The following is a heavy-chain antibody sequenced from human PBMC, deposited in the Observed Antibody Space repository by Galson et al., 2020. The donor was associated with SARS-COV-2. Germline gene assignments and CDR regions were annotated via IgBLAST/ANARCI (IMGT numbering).Heavy chain of an antibody. J-gene: IGHJ4*02. Sequence: TGGSLRLSCAASGFTLSDNYVDWVRQAPGKGLEWVSPSKHRRNSSTTEYAASVKGRFTIPRDDSKNSVYLQMNSLKTEDTAVDYCVRWTDGSGDYWCQGTLVNVSS. D-gene: IGHD2-15*01. CDR3: VRWTDGSGDY. CDR2: SKHRRNSSTT. V-gene: IGHV3-72*01. CDR1: GFTLSDNY.